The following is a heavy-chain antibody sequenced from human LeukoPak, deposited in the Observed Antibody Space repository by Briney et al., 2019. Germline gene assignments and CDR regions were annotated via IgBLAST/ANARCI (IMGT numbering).Heavy chain of an antibody. CDR3: ARHKQQLVRLRRYFDY. V-gene: IGHV1-69*01. CDR2: IIPIFGTA. Sequence: GASVKVSCKASGGTFSSYAISWVRQAPGQGLEWMGGIIPIFGTANYAQKFQGRVTITADESTSTAYMELSSLRSEDTAVYYCARHKQQLVRLRRYFDYWGQGTLVTVSS. CDR1: GGTFSSYA. J-gene: IGHJ4*02. D-gene: IGHD6-13*01.